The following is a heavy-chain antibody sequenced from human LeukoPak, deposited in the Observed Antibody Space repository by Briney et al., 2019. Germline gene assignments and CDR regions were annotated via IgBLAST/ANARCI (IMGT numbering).Heavy chain of an antibody. CDR3: ARGAASSGWYINYYYYYMDV. V-gene: IGHV3-7*01. CDR2: IKQDGSEK. CDR1: GFSFSSYW. D-gene: IGHD6-19*01. Sequence: GGSLRLSCAASGFSFSSYWMHWVRQAPGKGLEWVANIKQDGSEKYYVDSVKGRFTISRDNAKNSLYLQMNSLRAEDTAVYYCARGAASSGWYINYYYYYMDVWGKGTTVTISS. J-gene: IGHJ6*03.